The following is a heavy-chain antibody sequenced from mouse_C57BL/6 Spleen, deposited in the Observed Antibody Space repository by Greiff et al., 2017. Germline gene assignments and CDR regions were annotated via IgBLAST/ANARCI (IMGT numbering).Heavy chain of an antibody. CDR2: IYPGDGDT. J-gene: IGHJ3*01. D-gene: IGHD1-1*01. CDR3: ARGAYGSSYGGAGFAY. CDR1: GYAFSSYW. V-gene: IGHV1-80*01. Sequence: VQLQQSGAELVKPGASVKISCKASGYAFSSYWMNWVKQRPGKGLEWIGQIYPGDGDTNYNGKFKGKATLTADKSSSTAYMQLSSLTSEDSAVYFCARGAYGSSYGGAGFAYWGQGTLVTVSA.